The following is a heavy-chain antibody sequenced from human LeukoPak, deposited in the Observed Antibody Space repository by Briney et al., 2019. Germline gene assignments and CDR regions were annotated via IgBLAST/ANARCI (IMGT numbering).Heavy chain of an antibody. V-gene: IGHV4-59*01. J-gene: IGHJ4*02. D-gene: IGHD3-22*01. CDR2: IYYSGST. Sequence: SETLSLTCIVSGGSIGSYYWSWIRQPPGKGLEWIGHIYYSGSTDYNPSLRSRVTISVDTSKNQFSLRLSSVTAADTAVYYCARDRSDGSGYYGYYFDYWGQGTLVTVSS. CDR3: ARDRSDGSGYYGYYFDY. CDR1: GGSIGSYY.